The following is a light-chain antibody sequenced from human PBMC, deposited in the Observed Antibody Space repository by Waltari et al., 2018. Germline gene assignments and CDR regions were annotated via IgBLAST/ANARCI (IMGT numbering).Light chain of an antibody. J-gene: IGKJ1*01. CDR1: QSISSY. CDR2: GAS. Sequence: DIQMTQSPSSLSASVGDRVTITCRASQSISSYLDWYQQKPGKAPKLLIYGASSLQGGVPSRFSGSGSGTDFTLTISSLQPEDFATYYCQQNCRTPRTFGQGTKVEIE. CDR3: QQNCRTPRT. V-gene: IGKV1-39*01.